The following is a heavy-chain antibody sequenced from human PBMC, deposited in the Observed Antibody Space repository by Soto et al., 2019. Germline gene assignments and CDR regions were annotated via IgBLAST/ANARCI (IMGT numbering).Heavy chain of an antibody. D-gene: IGHD5-12*01. Sequence: QVQLVQSGAEVKKPGASVKVSCKASGYTFTSYGISWVRQAPGQGLEWMGWISAYNGNTNYAQKLQGRVTMTTDTSTSTAYMELRGLRSDDTAVYYCARDLTSAGRRDGYTAWGYWGQGTLVTVSS. CDR3: ARDLTSAGRRDGYTAWGY. J-gene: IGHJ4*02. CDR2: ISAYNGNT. CDR1: GYTFTSYG. V-gene: IGHV1-18*01.